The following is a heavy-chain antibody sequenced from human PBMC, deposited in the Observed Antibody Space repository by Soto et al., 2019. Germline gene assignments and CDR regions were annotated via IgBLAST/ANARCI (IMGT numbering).Heavy chain of an antibody. CDR3: ARGDRYCTNGVCSSNWFDP. CDR1: GGSFSCYY. D-gene: IGHD2-8*01. CDR2: INHSGST. Sequence: SETLSLTCAVYGGSFSCYYWSWIRQPPGKGLEWIGEINHSGSTNYNPSLKSRVTISVDTSKNQFSLKLSSVTAADTAVYYCARGDRYCTNGVCSSNWFDPWGQGTLVTVSS. V-gene: IGHV4-34*01. J-gene: IGHJ5*02.